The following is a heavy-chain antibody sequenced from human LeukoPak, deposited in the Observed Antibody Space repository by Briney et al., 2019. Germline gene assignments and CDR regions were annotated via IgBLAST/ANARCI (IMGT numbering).Heavy chain of an antibody. V-gene: IGHV4-38-2*02. D-gene: IGHD2-2*01. J-gene: IGHJ5*02. Sequence: GSLRLSCAASGFTFSSYGMYWVRQAPGKGLEWIGSIYHSGSTYYNPSLKSRVTISVDTSKNQFSLKLSSVTAADTAVYYCARDHGGMPSWGQGTLVTVSS. CDR2: IYHSGST. CDR3: ARDHGGMPS. CDR1: GFTFSSYG.